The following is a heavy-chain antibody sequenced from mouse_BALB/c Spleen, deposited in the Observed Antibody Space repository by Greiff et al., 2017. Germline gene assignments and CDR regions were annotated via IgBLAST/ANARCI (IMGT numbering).Heavy chain of an antibody. CDR1: GFTFTDYY. CDR2: IRNKANGYTT. V-gene: IGHV7-3*02. Sequence: EVKVVESGGGLVQPGGSLRLSCATSGFTFTDYYMSWVRQPPGKALEWLGFIRNKANGYTTEYSASVKGRFTISRDNSQSILYLQMNTLRAEDSATYYCARDGKGGAMDYWGQGTSDTVSS. J-gene: IGHJ4*01. D-gene: IGHD1-3*01. CDR3: ARDGKGGAMDY.